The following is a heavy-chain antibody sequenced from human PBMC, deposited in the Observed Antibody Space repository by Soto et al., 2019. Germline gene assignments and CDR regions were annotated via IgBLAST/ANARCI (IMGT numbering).Heavy chain of an antibody. D-gene: IGHD7-27*01. CDR3: AKGLTGAPYYAMDV. V-gene: IGHV3-23*01. Sequence: PSETLSLTCTVSGGSISSYYWSWVRQAPGKGLKWVSAITNSGDSTYYADSVKGRFTISRDNSKNTLYLQMNSLRVEDTAVYYCAKGLTGAPYYAMDVWGQGTTVTVS. J-gene: IGHJ6*02. CDR1: GGSISSYY. CDR2: ITNSGDST.